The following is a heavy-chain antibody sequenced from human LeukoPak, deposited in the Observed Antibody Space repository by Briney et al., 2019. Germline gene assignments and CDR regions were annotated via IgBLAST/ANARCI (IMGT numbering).Heavy chain of an antibody. CDR3: AKADVVRAINY. J-gene: IGHJ4*02. CDR1: GFTFSSYG. D-gene: IGHD1-26*01. V-gene: IGHV3-30*18. CDR2: ISYDGSHK. Sequence: GGSLRLSCAASGFTFSSYGVHWVRQAPGKGLEWVAVISYDGSHKYYADSVKGRFTISRDNSKNTVHLQMNSLRGEDTAVYYCAKADVVRAINYWGQGTLVTVSS.